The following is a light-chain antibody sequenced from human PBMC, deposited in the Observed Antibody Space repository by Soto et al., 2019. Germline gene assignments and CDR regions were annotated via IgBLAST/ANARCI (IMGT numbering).Light chain of an antibody. CDR1: QGISSA. V-gene: IGKV1D-13*01. J-gene: IGKJ3*01. Sequence: AIQLTQSPSSLSASVGDSVTITCRTSQGISSALAWYQQKPGRPPKLLIYDASNLESGVPSRFSGSRSGTDFTLTVSSLQPEDFATYYCQQFDDYPFNFGPGTKVDFK. CDR2: DAS. CDR3: QQFDDYPFN.